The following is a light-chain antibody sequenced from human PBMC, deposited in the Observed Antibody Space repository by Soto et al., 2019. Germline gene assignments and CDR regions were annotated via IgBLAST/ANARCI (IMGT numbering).Light chain of an antibody. CDR1: QSVSSY. Sequence: EIVMTQSPATLSVSPGERATLSCRASQSVSSYLAWYQQKPGQAPRLLIYDASNRATGIPARFSGSGSGTEFTRTISSRQPDDFATYYCQHYNSYSEAFGQGTKLDIK. V-gene: IGKV3D-15*01. CDR3: QHYNSYSEA. CDR2: DAS. J-gene: IGKJ1*01.